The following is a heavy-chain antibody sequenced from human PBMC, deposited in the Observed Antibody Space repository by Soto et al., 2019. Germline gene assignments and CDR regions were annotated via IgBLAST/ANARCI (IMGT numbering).Heavy chain of an antibody. V-gene: IGHV1-69*02. CDR3: AARYCSAATCFNPGAY. CDR2: IIPILAVT. J-gene: IGHJ4*02. D-gene: IGHD2-8*02. CDR1: GDTFNTYT. Sequence: SVKVSCKVSGDTFNTYTISWVRQAPGQGLEWMGRIIPILAVTTYSRKFQGRLSITADESTSTAYMEVSSLRSEDTAIYYCAARYCSAATCFNPGAYWGKGTLVTVSS.